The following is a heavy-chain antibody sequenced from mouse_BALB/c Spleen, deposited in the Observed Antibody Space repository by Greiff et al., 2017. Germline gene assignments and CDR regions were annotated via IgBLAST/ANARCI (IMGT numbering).Heavy chain of an antibody. D-gene: IGHD1-2*01. J-gene: IGHJ4*01. CDR1: GYSITSDYA. CDR3: ARATATLKMDY. V-gene: IGHV3-2*02. CDR2: ICYSGST. Sequence: EVQLQESGPGLVKPSQSLSLTCTVTGYSITSDYAWNWIRQFPGNKLEWMGYICYSGSTSYNPSLKSRISITRDTSKNQFFLQLNSVTTEDTATYYCARATATLKMDYWGQGTSVTVSS.